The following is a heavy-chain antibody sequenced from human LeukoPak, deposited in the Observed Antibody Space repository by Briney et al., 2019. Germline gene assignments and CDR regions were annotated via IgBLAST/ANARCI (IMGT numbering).Heavy chain of an antibody. D-gene: IGHD3-22*01. J-gene: IGHJ4*02. CDR3: ARAGDSSGYQHY. CDR1: GYTFTTYA. V-gene: IGHV1-3*04. Sequence: ASVKVSCKASGYTFTTYAIHWVRQAPGQRLEWMGWISTYNDDRKYSPKFQGRVTMTRDTSTSTVYMELSSLRSEDTAVYYCARAGDSSGYQHYWGQGTLVTVSS. CDR2: ISTYNDDR.